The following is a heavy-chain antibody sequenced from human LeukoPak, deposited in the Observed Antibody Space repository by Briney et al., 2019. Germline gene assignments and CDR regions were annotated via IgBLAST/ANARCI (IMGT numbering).Heavy chain of an antibody. J-gene: IGHJ4*01. CDR1: GFTFSGYP. CDR2: ISYDGSNK. V-gene: IGHV3-30-3*02. Sequence: GGSLRLSCAASGFTFSGYPIHWVRQAPGKGLEWVAVISYDGSNKYYADSVKGRLTISRDNSRNILYLQMNSLRAEETAIYYCAKDRLPGSSWPLDYWGQEPWSPSPQ. D-gene: IGHD6-13*01. CDR3: AKDRLPGSSWPLDY.